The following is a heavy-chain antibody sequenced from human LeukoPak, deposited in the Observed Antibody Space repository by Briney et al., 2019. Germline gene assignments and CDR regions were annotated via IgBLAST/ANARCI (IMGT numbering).Heavy chain of an antibody. V-gene: IGHV3-23*01. CDR1: GFTFSSYE. CDR2: ISGSGGST. D-gene: IGHD3-22*01. J-gene: IGHJ4*02. CDR3: AKYADYYDSSGYYNY. Sequence: GGSLRLSCAASGFTFSSYEMNWVRQAPGKGLEWVSAISGSGGSTYYADSVKGRFTISRDNSKNTLYLQMNSLRAEDTAVYYCAKYADYYDSSGYYNYWGQGTLVTVSS.